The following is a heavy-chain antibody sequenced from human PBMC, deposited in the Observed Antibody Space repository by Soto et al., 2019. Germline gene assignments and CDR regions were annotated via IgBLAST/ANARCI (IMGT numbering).Heavy chain of an antibody. CDR2: IYPADSDT. D-gene: IGHD4-17*01. J-gene: IGHJ3*02. Sequence: EVQLVQSGAEVKKPGESLKISCEGSGYIFATNWIGWVRQMPGKGLEWIGIIYPADSDTRYSPSFQGQVTISANKYISTAYLQWSSLKASDTAIYYCARAYGARFDIWGHGTMVTVSS. V-gene: IGHV5-51*03. CDR3: ARAYGARFDI. CDR1: GYIFATNW.